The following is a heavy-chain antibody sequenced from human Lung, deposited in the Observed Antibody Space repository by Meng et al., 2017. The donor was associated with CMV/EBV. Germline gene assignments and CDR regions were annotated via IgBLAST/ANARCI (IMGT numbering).Heavy chain of an antibody. D-gene: IGHD7-27*01. CDR1: GYLFPGYY. V-gene: IGHV1-2*02. CDR3: ARALKLGTVAFDL. CDR2: IFPNNGGT. J-gene: IGHJ3*01. Sequence: SXXVSXXASGYLFPGYYIHWVRQAPGQNLEWVGWIFPNNGGTKYAQNFQGRATMTRDTSISPAYLELSRLRSDDTAVYYCARALKLGTVAFDLWGQGTMVTVAS.